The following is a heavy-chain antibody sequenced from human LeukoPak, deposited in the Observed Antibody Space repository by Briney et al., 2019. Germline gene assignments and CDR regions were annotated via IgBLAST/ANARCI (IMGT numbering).Heavy chain of an antibody. CDR3: ARDAVVVVVAATNNWFDP. CDR2: IIPIFGTA. V-gene: IGHV1-69*05. J-gene: IGHJ5*02. Sequence: SVKVSCKASGGTFSSYAISWVRQAPGQGLEWMGGIIPIFGTANYAQKFQGRVTMTRNTSISTAYMELRSLRSDDTAVYYCARDAVVVVVAATNNWFDPWGQGTLVTVSS. CDR1: GGTFSSYA. D-gene: IGHD2-15*01.